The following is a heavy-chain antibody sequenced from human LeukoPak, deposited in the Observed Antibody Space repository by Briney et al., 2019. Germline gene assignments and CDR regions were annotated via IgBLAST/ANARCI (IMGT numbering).Heavy chain of an antibody. V-gene: IGHV3-21*01. J-gene: IGHJ6*02. CDR2: ISSSSSYI. CDR3: ARVIIAAAGNGYYYYGMDV. Sequence: PGGSLRLSCAASGFTFSSYSMNWVRQAPGKGLEWVSSISSSSSYIYYADSVKGRFTISRDNAKNSLYLQMNSLRAEDTAVYYCARVIIAAAGNGYYYYGMDVWGQGTTVTVSS. CDR1: GFTFSSYS. D-gene: IGHD6-13*01.